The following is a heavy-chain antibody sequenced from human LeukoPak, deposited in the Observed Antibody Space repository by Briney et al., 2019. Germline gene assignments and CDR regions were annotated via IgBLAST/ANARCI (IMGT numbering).Heavy chain of an antibody. J-gene: IGHJ6*03. CDR3: ARGTRYYRASLYYHYYYMDV. V-gene: IGHV4-34*01. CDR1: GGSFNGYY. D-gene: IGHD1-26*01. CDR2: INHGGST. Sequence: PSETLSRTCAVYGGSFNGYYWSWIRQPPGKGLEWIGEINHGGSTNYNPFLKSRVTISVDTSKNQFSLILNSVTAADTAVYYCARGTRYYRASLYYHYYYMDVWGKGTTVTVSS.